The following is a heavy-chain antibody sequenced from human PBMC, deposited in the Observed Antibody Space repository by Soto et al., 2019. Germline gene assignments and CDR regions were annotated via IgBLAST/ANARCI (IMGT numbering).Heavy chain of an antibody. D-gene: IGHD3-10*01. CDR3: ASRPSVLGVQAVDY. CDR1: GYTFTGYY. CDR2: INPNSGGT. J-gene: IGHJ4*02. V-gene: IGHV1-2*02. Sequence: ASVKVSCKASGYTFTGYYMHWVRQAPGQGLEWMGWINPNSGGTNYAQKFQGRVTMTRDTSISTAYMELSRLRSGDTAVYYCASRPSVLGVQAVDYWGQGTLVTVSS.